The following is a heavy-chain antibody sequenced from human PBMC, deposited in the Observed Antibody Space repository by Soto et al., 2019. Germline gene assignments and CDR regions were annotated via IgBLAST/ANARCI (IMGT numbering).Heavy chain of an antibody. CDR2: IEGSGEIT. D-gene: IGHD6-19*01. CDR3: VKNSGWFNN. J-gene: IGHJ1*01. CDR1: GFMCSTTD. V-gene: IGHV3-23*01. Sequence: GXLRLSCAASGFMCSTTDMSWVRQAPGKGLEWLTTIEGSGEITYYADSVKGRFTISRDNSKSTVYLQMDSLTADDTAVYFCVKNSGWFNNWGQGTPVTVSS.